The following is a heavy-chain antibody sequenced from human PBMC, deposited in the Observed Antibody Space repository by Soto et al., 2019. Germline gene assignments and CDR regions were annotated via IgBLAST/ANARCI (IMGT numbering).Heavy chain of an antibody. CDR3: ARGDDFWSGVRLYYYGMDV. Sequence: QVQLVESGGGVVQPGRSLRLSCAASGFTFSSYAMHWVRQAPGKGLEWVAVISYDGSNKYYADSVKGRFTISRDNSKNTLYLQMISLRAEDTAVYYCARGDDFWSGVRLYYYGMDVWGQGTTVTVSS. V-gene: IGHV3-30-3*01. CDR1: GFTFSSYA. J-gene: IGHJ6*02. CDR2: ISYDGSNK. D-gene: IGHD3-3*01.